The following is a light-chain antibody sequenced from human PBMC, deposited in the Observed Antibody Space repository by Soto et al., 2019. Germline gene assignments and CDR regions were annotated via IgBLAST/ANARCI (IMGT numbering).Light chain of an antibody. CDR1: SSNIGNNY. Sequence: QSVLTQPPSVSAAPGQKVTISCSGSSSNIGNNYVSWYQQLPGTAPKLLIYENNKRPSGIPDRVSGSKSGTSATLDITGVRTGDEADYYCGAWDGSLSAGVFGGGTKLTVL. CDR3: GAWDGSLSAGV. V-gene: IGLV1-51*01. J-gene: IGLJ3*02. CDR2: ENN.